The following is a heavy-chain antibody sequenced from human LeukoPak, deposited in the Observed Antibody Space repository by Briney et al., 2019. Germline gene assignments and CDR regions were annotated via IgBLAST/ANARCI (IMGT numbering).Heavy chain of an antibody. J-gene: IGHJ5*02. V-gene: IGHV1-2*06. CDR1: GNTFIDYY. Sequence: ASVKVSCKASGNTFIDYYMHWVRQAPGQGLEWVGRINPNSGGTNYAQKFQGRVTMTIDTSINTSYMELNRLTSDDTAVYYCARDRLRLLEFGQDKPKWFDPWGQGTLVTVSS. D-gene: IGHD3-3*01. CDR3: ARDRLRLLEFGQDKPKWFDP. CDR2: INPNSGGT.